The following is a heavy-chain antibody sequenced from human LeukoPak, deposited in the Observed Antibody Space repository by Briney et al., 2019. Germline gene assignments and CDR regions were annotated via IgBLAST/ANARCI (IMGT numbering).Heavy chain of an antibody. D-gene: IGHD2-2*01. Sequence: GGSLRLSCAASGFTFSAYWMHWVRQAPGKGLEWVSAISGSGGSTYYADSVKGRFTISRDNSKNTLYLQMNSLRAEDTAVYYCAKDPVVVPAANKVWFDPWGQGTLVTVSS. V-gene: IGHV3-23*01. CDR3: AKDPVVVPAANKVWFDP. CDR1: GFTFSAYW. J-gene: IGHJ5*02. CDR2: ISGSGGST.